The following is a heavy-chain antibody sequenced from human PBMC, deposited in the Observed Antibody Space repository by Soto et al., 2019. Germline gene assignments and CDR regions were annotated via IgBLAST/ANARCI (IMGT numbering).Heavy chain of an antibody. V-gene: IGHV1-18*04. CDR2: ISAYNGNT. CDR1: GYTFTTYC. CDR3: VRAKSRSSHCCEPHAFDL. Sequence: ASVKVSCKASGYTFTTYCISWVRQAPGQGLEWMGWISAYNGNTKYAKKFQGRVTMTTDTSTNTAYMDLRSLRSDDTAVYYCVRAKSRSSHCCEPHAFDLWGQGTMVTVSS. D-gene: IGHD2-21*01. J-gene: IGHJ3*01.